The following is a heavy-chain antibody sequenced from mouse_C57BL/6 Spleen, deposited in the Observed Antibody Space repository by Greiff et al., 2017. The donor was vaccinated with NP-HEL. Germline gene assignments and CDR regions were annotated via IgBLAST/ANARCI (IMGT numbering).Heavy chain of an antibody. J-gene: IGHJ4*01. CDR1: GLNIKDDY. CDR3: RSVVASDYAMDY. Sequence: EVQLQQSGAELVRPGASVKLSCTASGLNIKDDYMHWVKQRPEQGLEWIGWIDPENGDTEYASKFQGKATITADTSSNTAYLQLSSLTSEDTAVYYCRSVVASDYAMDYWGQGTSVTVSS. V-gene: IGHV14-4*01. D-gene: IGHD1-1*01. CDR2: IDPENGDT.